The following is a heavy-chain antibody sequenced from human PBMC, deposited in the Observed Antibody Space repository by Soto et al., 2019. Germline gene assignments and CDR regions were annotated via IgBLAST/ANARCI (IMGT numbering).Heavy chain of an antibody. CDR2: IYSGGST. V-gene: IGHV3-66*01. Sequence: GGSLRLSCAASGFTVSSNYMSWVRQAPGKGLEWVSVIYSGGSTYYADSVKGRFTISRDNSKNTLYLQMNSLRAEDTAVYYCARGDYGDYLPNWVGGVLDYWGQGTLVTVSS. CDR1: GFTVSSNY. D-gene: IGHD4-17*01. CDR3: ARGDYGDYLPNWVGGVLDY. J-gene: IGHJ4*02.